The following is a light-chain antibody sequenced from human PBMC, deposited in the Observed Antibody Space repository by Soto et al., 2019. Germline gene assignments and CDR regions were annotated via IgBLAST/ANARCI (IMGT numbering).Light chain of an antibody. CDR1: QNVNSF. CDR2: GAS. V-gene: IGKV3-15*01. CDR3: QQYNNWPLT. Sequence: EIVMTQSPATLSVSPGERATLSCRASQNVNSFLAWYQQKPGQAPRLLLYGASSRATGIPARFSGSGSVTEFTLTISSLQSEDFAVYYCQQYNNWPLTFGQGTEVEIK. J-gene: IGKJ1*01.